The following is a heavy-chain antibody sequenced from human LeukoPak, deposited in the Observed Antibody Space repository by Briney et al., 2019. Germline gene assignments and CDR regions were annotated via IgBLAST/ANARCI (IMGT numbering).Heavy chain of an antibody. D-gene: IGHD3-10*01. V-gene: IGHV3-7*01. J-gene: IGHJ4*02. Sequence: GGSLRLSCAASGFTFSSYWMSWVRQAPGKGPEWVANIKQDGSEKYYVDSVKGRFTISRDNAKNSLYLQMNSLRAEDTAVYYCATHGSGSYYSTLLRYWGQGTLVTVSS. CDR2: IKQDGSEK. CDR3: ATHGSGSYYSTLLRY. CDR1: GFTFSSYW.